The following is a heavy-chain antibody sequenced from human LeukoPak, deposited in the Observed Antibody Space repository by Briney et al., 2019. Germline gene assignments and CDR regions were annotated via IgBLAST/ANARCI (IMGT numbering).Heavy chain of an antibody. Sequence: PSETLSLTCAVYGGSLSGYYWSWIRQPPGKGLEWIGEINHSGSTNYNPSLKSRVTISVDTSKNQFSLKLSSVTAADTAVYYCARVRYCSSTSCPYYYYGMDVWGQGTTVTVSS. CDR3: ARVRYCSSTSCPYYYYGMDV. V-gene: IGHV4-34*01. D-gene: IGHD2-2*01. CDR2: INHSGST. CDR1: GGSLSGYY. J-gene: IGHJ6*02.